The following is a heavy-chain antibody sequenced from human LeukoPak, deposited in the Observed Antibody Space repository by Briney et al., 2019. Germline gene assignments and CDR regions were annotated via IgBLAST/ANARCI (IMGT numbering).Heavy chain of an antibody. V-gene: IGHV1-2*02. Sequence: ASVKVSCKTSGYSFTAFYIHWVRQAPGQGLEWMGWIHPRRGDTNNAQKFQGRVTMTRDTSISTAYLDLSSLRSDDTAVYYCARATNGYGRISLSGNSHFFDIWGQGTLVTVSS. CDR2: IHPRRGDT. CDR3: ARATNGYGRISLSGNSHFFDI. CDR1: GYSFTAFY. J-gene: IGHJ4*02. D-gene: IGHD5-18*01.